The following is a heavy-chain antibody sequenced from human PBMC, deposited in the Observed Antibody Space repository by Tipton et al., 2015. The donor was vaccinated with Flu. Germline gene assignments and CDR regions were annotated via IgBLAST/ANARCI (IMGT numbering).Heavy chain of an antibody. CDR3: ARRWMTTYAFDI. CDR1: GYTFTGYY. J-gene: IGHJ3*02. CDR2: INPNSGGT. Sequence: QSGPEVKKPGASVKVSCKASGYTFTGYYMHWVRQAPGQGLEWMGRINPNSGGTNYAQKFQGRVTMTRDTSISTAYMELSRLRSDDTAVYYCARRWMTTYAFDIWGQGTMVTVSS. V-gene: IGHV1-2*06. D-gene: IGHD4-23*01.